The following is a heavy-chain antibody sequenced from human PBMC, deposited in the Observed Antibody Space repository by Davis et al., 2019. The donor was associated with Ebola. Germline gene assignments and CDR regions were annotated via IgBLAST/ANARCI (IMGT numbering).Heavy chain of an antibody. D-gene: IGHD3-3*01. CDR1: GFTFSSYG. J-gene: IGHJ5*02. Sequence: GESLKISCAASGFTFSSYGMHWVRQAPGKGLEWVAVIWYDGSNKYYADSVKGRFTISRDNSKNTLYLQMSSLRAEDTAVYYCVKDALEWLLNGWFDPWGQGTLVTVSS. CDR3: VKDALEWLLNGWFDP. V-gene: IGHV3-30*02. CDR2: IWYDGSNK.